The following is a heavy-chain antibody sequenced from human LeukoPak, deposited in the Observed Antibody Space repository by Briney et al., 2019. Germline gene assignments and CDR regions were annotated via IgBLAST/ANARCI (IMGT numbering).Heavy chain of an antibody. D-gene: IGHD3-22*01. J-gene: IGHJ4*02. Sequence: GGSLSLSCAASGFTFSSYSMNWVRQAPGKGLEWVSSISSSSSYIYYADSVKGRFTISRDNAKNSLYLQMNSLRAEDTAVYYCARAPTYYYDSSGYYHDYWGQGTLVTVSS. CDR2: ISSSSSYI. V-gene: IGHV3-21*01. CDR1: GFTFSSYS. CDR3: ARAPTYYYDSSGYYHDY.